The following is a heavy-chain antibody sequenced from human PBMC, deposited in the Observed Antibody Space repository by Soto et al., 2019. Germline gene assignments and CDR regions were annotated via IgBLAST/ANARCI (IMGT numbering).Heavy chain of an antibody. CDR1: GFTFSSYS. CDR2: ISSSSSYI. Sequence: EVQLVESGGGLVKPGGSLRLSCAASGFTFSSYSMNWVRQAPGKGLEWVSSISSSSSYIYYADSVKGRFTISRDNAKNYLYLQMNSLRAEDTAVYYCARDIGRMTQLFYGMDVWGQGTTVTVSS. V-gene: IGHV3-21*01. J-gene: IGHJ6*02. CDR3: ARDIGRMTQLFYGMDV. D-gene: IGHD1-1*01.